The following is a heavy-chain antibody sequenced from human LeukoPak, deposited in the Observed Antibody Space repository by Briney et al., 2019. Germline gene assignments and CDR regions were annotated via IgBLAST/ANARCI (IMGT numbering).Heavy chain of an antibody. Sequence: GGSLRLSCAASGFTFSNYAMQWVRQAPGKGLEWVSYITYNSGTIFYADSVKGRFTISRDNAKDSLYLQMSSLRGEDTAVYYCARDSGYSYADDYWGQGTLVTVSS. V-gene: IGHV3-48*01. D-gene: IGHD5-18*01. J-gene: IGHJ4*02. CDR1: GFTFSNYA. CDR2: ITYNSGTI. CDR3: ARDSGYSYADDY.